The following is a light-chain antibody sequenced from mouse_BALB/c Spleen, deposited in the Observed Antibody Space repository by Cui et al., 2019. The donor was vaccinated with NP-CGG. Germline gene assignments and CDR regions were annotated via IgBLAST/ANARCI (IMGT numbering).Light chain of an antibody. J-gene: IGLJ1*01. CDR3: ALWYSNHWV. CDR2: GTN. Sequence: QAVVTQQSALTTSPGETVTLPCRSITGAVTTSNYANWVQEKPDHLFTGLIGGTNNRAPGVPARFSGSLIGDKAALIITGAQTEDEAIYFCALWYSNHWVFGGGTKLTVL. CDR1: TGAVTTSNY. V-gene: IGLV1*01.